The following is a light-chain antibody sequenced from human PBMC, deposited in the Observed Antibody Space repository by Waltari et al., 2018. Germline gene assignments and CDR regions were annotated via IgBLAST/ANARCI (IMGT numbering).Light chain of an antibody. CDR1: QDISNH. CDR2: NVF. CDR3: QQFKDYPLT. Sequence: DIQLTQSPSFLSASVGDRVTITCRASQDISNHLTWVQQAPGKAPKLLIYNVFTLQSGVPSRFSGSRSGSEFTLTISSLQSEDFATYYCQQFKDYPLTLGGGTKMEIK. V-gene: IGKV1-9*01. J-gene: IGKJ4*01.